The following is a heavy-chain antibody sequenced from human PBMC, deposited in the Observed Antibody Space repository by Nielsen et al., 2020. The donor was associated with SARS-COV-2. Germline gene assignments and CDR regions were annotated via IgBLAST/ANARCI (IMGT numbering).Heavy chain of an antibody. Sequence: SETLSLTCTVSGGSISSSSYYWGWIRQPPGKGLEWIGSIYYSGSTYYNPSLKSRVTISVDTSKNQFSLKLSSVTAADTAVYYCASEPPVGYCSSTSCSDAFDIWGQGTMVTVSS. V-gene: IGHV4-39*01. J-gene: IGHJ3*02. CDR3: ASEPPVGYCSSTSCSDAFDI. D-gene: IGHD2-2*01. CDR2: IYYSGST. CDR1: GGSISSSSYY.